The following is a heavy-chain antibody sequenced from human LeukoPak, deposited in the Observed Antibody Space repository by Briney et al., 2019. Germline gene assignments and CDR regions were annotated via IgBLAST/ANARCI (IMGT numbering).Heavy chain of an antibody. Sequence: SETLSLTCTVSGGSISSYYWSWIRQPAGKGLEWIGRIYSSGSTNYSPSLKSRVTMSVDTSNNQFSLKLSSVTAADTAVYYCARIIKTKDTTMTTARWYFDLWGHGTLVTVSS. D-gene: IGHD4-17*01. CDR1: GGSISSYY. J-gene: IGHJ2*01. CDR3: ARIIKTKDTTMTTARWYFDL. CDR2: IYSSGST. V-gene: IGHV4-4*07.